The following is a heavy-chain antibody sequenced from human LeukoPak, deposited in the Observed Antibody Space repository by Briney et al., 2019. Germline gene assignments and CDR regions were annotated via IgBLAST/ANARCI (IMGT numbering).Heavy chain of an antibody. D-gene: IGHD6-19*01. CDR1: RFTFSSYA. J-gene: IGHJ4*02. Sequence: PGGSLRLSCAASRFTFSSYAMSWVRQAPGRGLEWVSTIGGTGDKTYYADSVQGRFTISRDNSMDTLYLQMNSLKAEDTAVYYCAKDPVVYHGVSGWPYFDYWGQGTLVTVSS. CDR2: IGGTGDKT. CDR3: AKDPVVYHGVSGWPYFDY. V-gene: IGHV3-23*01.